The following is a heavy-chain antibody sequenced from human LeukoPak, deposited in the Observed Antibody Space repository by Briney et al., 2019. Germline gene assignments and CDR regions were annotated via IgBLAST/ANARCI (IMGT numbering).Heavy chain of an antibody. CDR1: GYSFTGYW. CDR3: AIHCSGGSCYSGYFDY. J-gene: IGHJ4*02. D-gene: IGHD2-15*01. Sequence: GESLKISCKGSGYSFTGYWIGWVRQMPGKGLEWMGIIYPGDSDTRYSPSFQGQVTISADKSISTAYLQWSSLKASDTAMYYCAIHCSGGSCYSGYFDYWGQGTLVTVSS. CDR2: IYPGDSDT. V-gene: IGHV5-51*01.